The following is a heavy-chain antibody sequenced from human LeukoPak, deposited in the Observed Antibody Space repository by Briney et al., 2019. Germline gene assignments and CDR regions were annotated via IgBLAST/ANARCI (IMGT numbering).Heavy chain of an antibody. CDR2: IYYSGST. Sequence: SETLSLTCTVSGGSISSGGYYWSRIRQHPGKGLEWIGYIYYSGSTYYNPSLKSRVTISVDTSKNQFSLKLSSVTAADTAVYYCARDYGIVPGAFDIWGQGTMVTVSS. CDR3: ARDYGIVPGAFDI. D-gene: IGHD2-2*01. CDR1: GGSISSGGYY. V-gene: IGHV4-31*03. J-gene: IGHJ3*02.